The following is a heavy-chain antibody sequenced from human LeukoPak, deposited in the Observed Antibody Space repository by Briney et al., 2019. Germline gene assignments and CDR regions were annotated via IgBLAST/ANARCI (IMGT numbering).Heavy chain of an antibody. CDR2: IYTSGST. V-gene: IGHV4-4*07. Sequence: SETLSLTCTVSGGSISSYYWSWIRQPAGKGLEWIGRIYTSGSTNYNPSLKSRVTMSVDTSKNQFSLKLSSVTAADTAVYYCAGDQGYYVSATVVFDIWGQGTRVT. CDR1: GGSISSYY. D-gene: IGHD3-16*01. J-gene: IGHJ3*02. CDR3: AGDQGYYVSATVVFDI.